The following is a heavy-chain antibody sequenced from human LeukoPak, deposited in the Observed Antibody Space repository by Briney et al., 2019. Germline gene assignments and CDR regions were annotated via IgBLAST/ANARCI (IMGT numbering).Heavy chain of an antibody. CDR1: DFTFATYW. D-gene: IGHD2-21*02. J-gene: IGHJ4*02. CDR2: ISTEGIYK. Sequence: GGSLRLSCAGSDFTFATYWMHWVRQAPGKGLVWVSRISTEGIYKTYADSVKGRFPISRDNARNTLFLQMDSLRAEDTAVYYCVRGTSRENGYGGDDPYWGQGTLVIVSP. CDR3: VRGTSRENGYGGDDPY. V-gene: IGHV3-74*03.